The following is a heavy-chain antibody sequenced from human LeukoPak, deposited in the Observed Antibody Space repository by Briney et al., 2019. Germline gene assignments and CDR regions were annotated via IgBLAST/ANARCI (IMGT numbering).Heavy chain of an antibody. J-gene: IGHJ4*02. V-gene: IGHV1-8*03. CDR3: AGGLLRRITIFGVVIHYYFDY. CDR1: GYTFTSYD. CDR2: MNPNSGNT. Sequence: ASVKVSCKASGYTFTSYDINWVRQATGQGLEWMGWMNPNSGNTGYAQKFQGRVTITRNTSISTAYMELSSLRSEDTAVYYCAGGLLRRITIFGVVIHYYFDYWGQGTLVTVSS. D-gene: IGHD3-3*01.